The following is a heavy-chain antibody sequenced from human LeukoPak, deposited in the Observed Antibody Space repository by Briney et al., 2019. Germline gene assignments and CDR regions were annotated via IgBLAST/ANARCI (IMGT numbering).Heavy chain of an antibody. J-gene: IGHJ6*02. CDR3: ARTELMDGMDV. CDR1: GGSISTYY. Sequence: SETLSLTCTVSGGSISTYYWSWIRQPPGKGLEWIGYIHYSGSTNYNPSLKSRVTISVDTSKNQFSLKLSSVTAADTAVYYCARTELMDGMDVWGQGTTVTVSS. D-gene: IGHD2-8*01. V-gene: IGHV4-59*01. CDR2: IHYSGST.